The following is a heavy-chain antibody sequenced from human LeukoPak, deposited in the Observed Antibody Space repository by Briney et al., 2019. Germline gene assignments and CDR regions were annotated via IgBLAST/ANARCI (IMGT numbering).Heavy chain of an antibody. Sequence: ASVKVSCKASGYTFTSYDINWVRQATGQGLEWMGWMNPNSGNTGHAQKFQGRVTITRNTSISTAYMELSSLRSEDTAVYYCARARSYSNYVGYYYYYMDVWGKGTTVTVSS. CDR3: ARARSYSNYVGYYYYYMDV. CDR2: MNPNSGNT. D-gene: IGHD4-11*01. J-gene: IGHJ6*03. V-gene: IGHV1-8*03. CDR1: GYTFTSYD.